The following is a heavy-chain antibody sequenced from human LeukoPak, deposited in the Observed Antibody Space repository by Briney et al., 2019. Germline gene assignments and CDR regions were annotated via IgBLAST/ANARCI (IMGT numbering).Heavy chain of an antibody. Sequence: ASVKVSCKVSGYTLTELSMHWVRQAPGKGLEWMGGFDPEDGETIYAQKFQGRVTMTEDTSTDTAYMELRSLRSDDTAVYYCARDANCGGDCPSVSFDPWGQGTLVTVSS. V-gene: IGHV1-24*01. J-gene: IGHJ5*02. D-gene: IGHD2-21*01. CDR2: FDPEDGET. CDR1: GYTLTELS. CDR3: ARDANCGGDCPSVSFDP.